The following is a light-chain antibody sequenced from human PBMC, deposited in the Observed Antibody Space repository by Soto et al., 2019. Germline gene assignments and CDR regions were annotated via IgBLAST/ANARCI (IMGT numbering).Light chain of an antibody. CDR3: QQFHSYPIT. CDR1: QTISSY. V-gene: IGKV1D-16*01. J-gene: IGKJ5*01. Sequence: DIQMTQSPSTLSGSVVDRVTITCRASQTISSYLNWYQQKPGKAPKSLIYFASSLQSGVPSRFTGSGSGIDFTLTISSLQPEDFATYYCQQFHSYPITFGQGTRLEIK. CDR2: FAS.